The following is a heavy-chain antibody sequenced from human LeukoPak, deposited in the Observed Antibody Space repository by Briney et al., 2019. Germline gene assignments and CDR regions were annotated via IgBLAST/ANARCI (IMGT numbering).Heavy chain of an antibody. Sequence: ASVKVSCKASGYSFTRYFIHWVRQAPGQGLEWMGIINPSDGSTSYAQKFQGRVTMTRDTSTSTVYMELSSLRSEDTAVSYCARGKVVTMVRGVIITYFDYWGQGTLVTVSS. CDR2: INPSDGST. CDR1: GYSFTRYF. V-gene: IGHV1-46*01. J-gene: IGHJ4*02. D-gene: IGHD3-10*01. CDR3: ARGKVVTMVRGVIITYFDY.